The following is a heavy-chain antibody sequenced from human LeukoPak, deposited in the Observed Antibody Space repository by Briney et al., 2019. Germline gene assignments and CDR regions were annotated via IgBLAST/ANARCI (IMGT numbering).Heavy chain of an antibody. CDR1: GGSISSYY. CDR3: ARQGATIAEHTYFDY. V-gene: IGHV4-34*01. Sequence: SETLSLTCTVSGGSISSYYWSWIRQPPGKGLEWIGEINHSGSTNYNPSLKSRVTISVDTSKNQFSLKLSSVTAADTAVFYCARQGATIAEHTYFDYWGQGTLVTVSS. CDR2: INHSGST. J-gene: IGHJ4*02. D-gene: IGHD5-24*01.